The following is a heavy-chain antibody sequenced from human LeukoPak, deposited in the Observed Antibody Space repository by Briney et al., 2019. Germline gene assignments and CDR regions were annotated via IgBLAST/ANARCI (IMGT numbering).Heavy chain of an antibody. J-gene: IGHJ4*02. V-gene: IGHV1-2*02. Sequence: ASVKISCKASGYTFTGYYMHWVRQAPGQGLEWMGWINPNSGGTNYAQKFQGRVTKTRDTSISTAYMELRRLRSDDTAVYYCAREGRVDSAVVLFDYWGQGTLVTVSS. D-gene: IGHD5-18*01. CDR3: AREGRVDSAVVLFDY. CDR1: GYTFTGYY. CDR2: INPNSGGT.